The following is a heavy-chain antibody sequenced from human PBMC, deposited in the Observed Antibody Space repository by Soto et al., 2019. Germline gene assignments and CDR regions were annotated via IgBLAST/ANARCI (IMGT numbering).Heavy chain of an antibody. CDR1: GFTFSSYE. V-gene: IGHV3-48*03. CDR3: ARVGVVGARSLDF. D-gene: IGHD1-26*01. J-gene: IGHJ4*02. Sequence: PGGSLRLSCAASGFTFSSYEMNWVRQAPGKGLEWVSYISSNGRTIDCADTVKGRFTISRDNAKKSLYLQLNSLRAEDTAVYYCARVGVVGARSLDFWGQGTLVTVSS. CDR2: ISSNGRTI.